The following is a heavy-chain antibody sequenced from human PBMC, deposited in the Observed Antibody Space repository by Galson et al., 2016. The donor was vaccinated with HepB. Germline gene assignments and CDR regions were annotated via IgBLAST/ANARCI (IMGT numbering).Heavy chain of an antibody. V-gene: IGHV1-69*06. CDR2: IIPIFNTP. Sequence: SVKVSCKAPGDTFISFAISWVRQAPGLGLEWMGGIIPIFNTPHYAQTFQDRVTITADISASTAYMEMSSLTSEDTAVYFCARGRFLEWRNTYYYYYGMDVWGQGTPVTVSS. CDR3: ARGRFLEWRNTYYYYYGMDV. D-gene: IGHD3-3*01. CDR1: GDTFISFA. J-gene: IGHJ6*02.